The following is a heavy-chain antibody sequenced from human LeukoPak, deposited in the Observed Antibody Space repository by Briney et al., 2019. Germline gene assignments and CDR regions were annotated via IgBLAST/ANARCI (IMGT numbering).Heavy chain of an antibody. CDR2: MNPNSGNT. CDR1: GYTFTSYD. Sequence: GASVKVSCKASGYTFTSYDINWVRQATGQVLEWMGWMNPNSGNTGYAQKFQGRVTMTRNTSISTAYMELSSLRSEDTAVYYCARDLSYYDSSGYLYYGMDVWGQGTTVTVSS. J-gene: IGHJ6*02. V-gene: IGHV1-8*01. CDR3: ARDLSYYDSSGYLYYGMDV. D-gene: IGHD3-22*01.